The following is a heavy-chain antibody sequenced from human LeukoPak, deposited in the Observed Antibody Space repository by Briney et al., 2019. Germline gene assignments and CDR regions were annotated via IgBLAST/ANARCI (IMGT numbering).Heavy chain of an antibody. D-gene: IGHD3-10*01. CDR3: ARQSAYYGSGAFDY. CDR1: GSRFTSCW. Sequence: GASLQISCKGSGSRFTSCWIGWVRQMPGKGLEGMGIIYPGDSDTRYSPSFQGQVTISADKSIGTAYLQWSSLKASDTAMYYCARQSAYYGSGAFDYWGQGTLVTVSS. V-gene: IGHV5-51*01. CDR2: IYPGDSDT. J-gene: IGHJ4*02.